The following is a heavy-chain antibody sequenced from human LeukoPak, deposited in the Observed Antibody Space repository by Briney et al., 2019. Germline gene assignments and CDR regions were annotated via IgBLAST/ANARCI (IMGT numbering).Heavy chain of an antibody. CDR2: ISYDGSNK. V-gene: IGHV3-30*04. Sequence: SGRSLRLSCAASGFTFSTFTMHWVRQAPGKGLEWVAVISYDGSNKNYADSVKGRFTISRDNSKNTLYLQMNSLRGEDTALYYCARQDDYSSDYWGQGTLVPVSS. D-gene: IGHD4-11*01. CDR1: GFTFSTFT. J-gene: IGHJ4*02. CDR3: ARQDDYSSDY.